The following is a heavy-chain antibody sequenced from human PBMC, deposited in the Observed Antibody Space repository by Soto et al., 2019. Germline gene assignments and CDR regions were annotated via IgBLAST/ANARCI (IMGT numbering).Heavy chain of an antibody. CDR3: ARCGLVSPGPGGEMVYYYYGMDV. Sequence: GESLKISCKGSGYSFTSYWIGWVRQMPGKGLEWMGIIYPGDSDTRYSPSFQGQVTISADKSISTAYLQWSSLKASDTAMYYCARCGLVSPGPGGEMVYYYYGMDVWGQGATVTVSS. J-gene: IGHJ6*02. CDR2: IYPGDSDT. CDR1: GYSFTSYW. D-gene: IGHD3-10*01. V-gene: IGHV5-51*01.